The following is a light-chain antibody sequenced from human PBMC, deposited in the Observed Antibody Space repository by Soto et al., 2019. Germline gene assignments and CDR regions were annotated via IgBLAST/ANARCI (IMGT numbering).Light chain of an antibody. V-gene: IGKV2-28*01. CDR3: AQGLQTPLT. J-gene: IGKJ4*01. CDR2: LGS. CDR1: RSLLSSNGYNY. Sequence: DVVMTQSPLSLPVTPGEPASISCRSSRSLLSSNGYNYLNWYLQKPGQSPQLLIYLGSNRASGVHDRFSGSGSGTDFTLKISRGEAEDVGVYYCAQGLQTPLTFGGGTKVDIK.